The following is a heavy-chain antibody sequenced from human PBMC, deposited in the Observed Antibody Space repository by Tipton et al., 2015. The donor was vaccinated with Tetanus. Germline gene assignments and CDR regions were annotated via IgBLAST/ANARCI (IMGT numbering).Heavy chain of an antibody. CDR3: TRANHEFPKKGPFDX. D-gene: IGHD3-10*01. Sequence: TLSLTCSVSGASLRSGDYNWSWIRQPPGKGLEWLAYISDSGLSNSKYFLKSRITISRDTSRNQFSLKLTSVTAADTAVYYCTRANHEFPKKGPFDXXGQGALVIVS. CDR2: ISDSGLS. J-gene: IGHJ4*02. V-gene: IGHV4-61*08. CDR1: GASLRSGDYN.